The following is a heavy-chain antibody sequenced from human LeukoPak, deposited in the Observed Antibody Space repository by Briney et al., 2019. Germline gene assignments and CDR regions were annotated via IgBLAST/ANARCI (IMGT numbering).Heavy chain of an antibody. D-gene: IGHD3-22*01. J-gene: IGHJ4*02. CDR3: ARVPFYDSSGVY. V-gene: IGHV4-30-4*01. CDR1: GGSISSGDYY. Sequence: PSETLSLTCTVSGGSISSGDYYWSWIRQPPGKGLEWIGYIYYSGSTYYNPSLKSRVTISADKSKNQFSLKLSSVTAADTAVYYCARVPFYDSSGVYWGQGTLVTVSS. CDR2: IYYSGST.